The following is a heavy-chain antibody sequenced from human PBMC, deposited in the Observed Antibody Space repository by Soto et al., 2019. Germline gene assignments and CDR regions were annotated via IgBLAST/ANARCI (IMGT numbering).Heavy chain of an antibody. CDR3: ARAFDFWSGYDY. CDR1: GFTFSSYA. CDR2: ISYDGSNK. D-gene: IGHD3-3*01. V-gene: IGHV3-30-3*01. J-gene: IGHJ4*02. Sequence: QVQLVEAGGGVVQPGRSLRLSCAASGFTFSSYAMHCVRQAPGKGLEWVAVISYDGSNKYYADSVKGRFTISRDNSKNTLYLQMNSLRAEDTAVYYCARAFDFWSGYDYWGQGTLVTVS.